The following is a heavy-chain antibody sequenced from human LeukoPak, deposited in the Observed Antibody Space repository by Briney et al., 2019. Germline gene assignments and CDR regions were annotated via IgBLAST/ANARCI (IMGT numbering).Heavy chain of an antibody. V-gene: IGHV1-2*02. D-gene: IGHD2-2*01. CDR3: AREELGYCSSASCRDWFDP. J-gene: IGHJ5*02. CDR2: INPNSGGA. CDR1: GYTFTGYY. Sequence: ASVKVSCKASGYTFTGYYIHWVRQAPGQGLEWMGWINPNSGGADYAQNFQGRVTMTRDTSINTAYMELSRLTSDDTAVYYCAREELGYCSSASCRDWFDPWGQGTLVTVSS.